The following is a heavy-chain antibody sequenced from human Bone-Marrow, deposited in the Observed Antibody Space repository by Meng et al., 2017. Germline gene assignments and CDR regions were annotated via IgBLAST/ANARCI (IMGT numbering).Heavy chain of an antibody. D-gene: IGHD5-18*01. CDR1: GFIFSSYA. V-gene: IGHV3-30*01. CDR2: ISYDGSNK. CDR3: ARDRGKPTARYSYGPNWFNP. Sequence: GESLKISCAASGFIFSSYAMHWVRQAPGKGLEWVAVISYDGSNKYYADSVKGRFTISRDNSKNTLYLQMNSLRAEDTAVYYCARDRGKPTARYSYGPNWFNPWGKGTLVTVSS. J-gene: IGHJ5*02.